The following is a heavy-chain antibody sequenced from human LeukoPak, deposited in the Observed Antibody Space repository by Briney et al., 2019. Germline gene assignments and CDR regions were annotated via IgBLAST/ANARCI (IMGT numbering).Heavy chain of an antibody. J-gene: IGHJ4*02. Sequence: GGSLRLSCVASGFTFSSYWMTWVRQAPGKGLEWVANIKTDGSLTYYVDSVKGRFTISRDNAKNSLYLQMNSLRAEDTAVYYCAKSHRGHCSTTTCDDEGDYWGQGTLVTVSS. CDR1: GFTFSSYW. V-gene: IGHV3-7*01. D-gene: IGHD2-2*01. CDR3: AKSHRGHCSTTTCDDEGDY. CDR2: IKTDGSLT.